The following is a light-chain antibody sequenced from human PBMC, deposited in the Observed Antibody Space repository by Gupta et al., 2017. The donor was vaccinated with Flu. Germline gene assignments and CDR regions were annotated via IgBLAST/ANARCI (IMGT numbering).Light chain of an antibody. J-gene: IGKJ1*01. CDR1: ESISRW. V-gene: IGKV1-5*03. CDR3: QQYNTDRT. CDR2: KAS. Sequence: IQMTQSPSILSASVGDRVNITCRAKESISRWLAWYQQKPGKAPKLLIYKASSLESGVPSRFSGSGSGTEFTLTISSLQPDDFATYYCQQYNTDRTFGQGTKVEIK.